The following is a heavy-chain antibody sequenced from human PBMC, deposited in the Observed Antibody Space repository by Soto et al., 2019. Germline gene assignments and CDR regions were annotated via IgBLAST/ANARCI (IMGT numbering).Heavy chain of an antibody. D-gene: IGHD3-22*01. CDR1: GGTFSSYA. Sequence: QVQLVQSGAEVKKPGSSVKVSCKASGGTFSSYAISWVRQAPGQGLEWRGGIIPICGTPNYAQKFQGRVTITADEFTDTAYMELRSLRSEDTAVYYSARPTRYYYDSSGQSAWFDPWGQGTLVTVSS. CDR3: ARPTRYYYDSSGQSAWFDP. V-gene: IGHV1-69*12. CDR2: IIPICGTP. J-gene: IGHJ5*02.